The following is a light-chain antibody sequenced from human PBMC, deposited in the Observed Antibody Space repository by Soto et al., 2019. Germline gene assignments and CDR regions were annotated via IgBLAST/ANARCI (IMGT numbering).Light chain of an antibody. CDR3: QYYDSSLSGYV. V-gene: IGLV1-40*01. CDR2: GNS. J-gene: IGLJ1*01. CDR1: SSNIGAGYD. Sequence: HSFLTQPPSLSGAPGQRVTISCTGSSSNIGAGYDVHWYQQLPGTAPKLLIYGNSNRPSGVPDRFSGSKSGTSASLAITGIQAEDEADYYCQYYDSSLSGYVFGTGTKVTVL.